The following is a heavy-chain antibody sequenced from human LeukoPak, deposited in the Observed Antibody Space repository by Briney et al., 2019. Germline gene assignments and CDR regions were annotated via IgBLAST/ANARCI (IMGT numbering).Heavy chain of an antibody. J-gene: IGHJ4*02. CDR1: GFSFSSYA. CDR3: AKVKFYFDN. V-gene: IGHV3-23*01. Sequence: GGSLRLSCAASGFSFSSYAMSWVRQAPGKGLEWVSHISHDGGSTYYADSVKGRFTISRDNSKNSLYLQMSSLKDEDTAIYYCAKVKFYFDNWGQGTLVTVSS. CDR2: ISHDGGST.